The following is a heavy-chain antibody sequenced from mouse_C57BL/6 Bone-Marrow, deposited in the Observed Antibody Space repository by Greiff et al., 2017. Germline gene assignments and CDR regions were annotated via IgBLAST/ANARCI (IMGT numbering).Heavy chain of an antibody. Sequence: QVQLQQPGAELVKPGASVKLSCKASGYTFTSYWMQWVKQRPGQGLEWIGEIDPSDSYTNYNQKFKGEATLTVDTSSSTAYMQLSSLTSEDSAVYYCAKHPMDYWGQGTSATVSS. CDR1: GYTFTSYW. CDR3: AKHPMDY. V-gene: IGHV1-50*01. CDR2: IDPSDSYT. J-gene: IGHJ4*01.